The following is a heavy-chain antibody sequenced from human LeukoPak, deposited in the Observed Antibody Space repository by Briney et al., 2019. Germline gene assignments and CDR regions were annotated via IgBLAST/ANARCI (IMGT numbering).Heavy chain of an antibody. J-gene: IGHJ4*02. D-gene: IGHD2-15*01. CDR1: GFTFSSYA. Sequence: PGGSLRLSCAASGFTFSSYAMHWVRQAPGKGLEWVAVISYDGSNKYYADSVKGRFTISRDNSKNTLYLQVGSLRVEDAALYYCARAHTPNVVSATPYWGQGTLVTVSS. CDR3: ARAHTPNVVSATPY. CDR2: ISYDGSNK. V-gene: IGHV3-30-3*01.